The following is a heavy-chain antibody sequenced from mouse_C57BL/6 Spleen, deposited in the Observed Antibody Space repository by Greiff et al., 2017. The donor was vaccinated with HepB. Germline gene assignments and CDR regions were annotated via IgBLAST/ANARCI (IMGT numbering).Heavy chain of an antibody. CDR3: ASAYYSKETAMDY. V-gene: IGHV2-9-1*01. J-gene: IGHJ4*01. D-gene: IGHD2-5*01. CDR1: GFSLTSYA. CDR2: IWTGGGT. Sequence: VKLVESGPGLVAPSQSLSITCTVSGFSLTSYAISWVRQPPGKGLEWLGVIWTGGGTNYNSALKSRLSISKDNSKSQVFLKMNSLQTDDTARYYCASAYYSKETAMDYWGQGTSVTVSS.